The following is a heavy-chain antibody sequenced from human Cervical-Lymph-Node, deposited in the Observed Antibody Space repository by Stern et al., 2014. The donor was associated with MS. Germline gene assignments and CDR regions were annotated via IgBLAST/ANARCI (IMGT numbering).Heavy chain of an antibody. Sequence: EVQLGGVWGRLGTAWGSLRLSCAASGFTFSSYAMSWVRQAPGKGLEWVSAISGSGGSTYYADSVKGRFTISRDNSKNTLYLQMNSLRAEDTAVYYCAKSTVTSLSDYWGQGTLVTVSS. D-gene: IGHD4-17*01. J-gene: IGHJ4*02. CDR2: ISGSGGST. V-gene: IGHV3-23*04. CDR1: GFTFSSYA. CDR3: AKSTVTSLSDY.